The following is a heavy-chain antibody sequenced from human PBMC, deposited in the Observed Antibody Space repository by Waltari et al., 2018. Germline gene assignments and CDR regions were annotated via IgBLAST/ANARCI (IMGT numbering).Heavy chain of an antibody. CDR3: ARENYYDSSGFSVS. CDR1: GYTFSHYW. D-gene: IGHD3-22*01. Sequence: EVRLVQSGAEVKKPGESLTISCQASGYTFSHYWISWVSHLPGTGLEWMGKIDPTESEPNSSPSVQAHVSISADKSSSTASLHWSSVNASDSATYYCARENYYDSSGFSVSWGQGTLVTVSS. V-gene: IGHV5-10-1*03. J-gene: IGHJ5*02. CDR2: IDPTESEP.